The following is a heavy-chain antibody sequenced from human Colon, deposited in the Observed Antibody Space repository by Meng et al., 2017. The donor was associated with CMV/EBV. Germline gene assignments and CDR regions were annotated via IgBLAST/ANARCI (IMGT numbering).Heavy chain of an antibody. J-gene: IGHJ4*02. CDR1: GFTFSSYR. D-gene: IGHD6-13*01. V-gene: IGHV3-21*01. CDR2: ISSSSSYI. Sequence: SGFTFSSYRMNWVRQAPGKGLEWVSSISSSSSYIYYADSVKGRFTISRDNAKNSLYLQMNSLRAEDTAVYYCARGGYSSSWRPFDYWGQGTLVTVSS. CDR3: ARGGYSSSWRPFDY.